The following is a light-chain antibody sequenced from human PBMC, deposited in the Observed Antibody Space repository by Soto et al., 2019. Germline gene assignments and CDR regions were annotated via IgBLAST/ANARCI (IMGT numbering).Light chain of an antibody. CDR1: KNINRY. CDR3: HQIYITPHT. Sequence: DIQMTQSPSSLSVSFGDRITITCRASKNINRYLNWYQQKPGNAPKILISTTSNLQSGVPSRFSGSGSGTDFTLTISSLQPEDFATYYCHQIYITPHTFGQGTKLEIK. J-gene: IGKJ2*01. CDR2: TTS. V-gene: IGKV1-39*01.